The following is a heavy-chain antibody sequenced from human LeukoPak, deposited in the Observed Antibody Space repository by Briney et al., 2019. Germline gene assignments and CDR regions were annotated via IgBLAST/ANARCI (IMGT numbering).Heavy chain of an antibody. D-gene: IGHD5-12*01. J-gene: IGHJ4*02. CDR2: INHSGST. Sequence: SETLSLTCAVYGGSFSGYYWSWIRQPPGKGLEWIGEINHSGSTNYNPSLKSRVTISVDTSKNQFSLKLSTVTAADTAVYYCARGLRRWLRDPFDYWGQGTLVTVSS. V-gene: IGHV4-34*01. CDR1: GGSFSGYY. CDR3: ARGLRRWLRDPFDY.